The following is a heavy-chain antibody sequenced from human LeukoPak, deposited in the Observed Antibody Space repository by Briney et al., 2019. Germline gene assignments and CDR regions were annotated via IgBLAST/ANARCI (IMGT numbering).Heavy chain of an antibody. J-gene: IGHJ4*02. D-gene: IGHD6-19*01. V-gene: IGHV3-7*01. CDR3: AREAVAGQGDY. CDR2: IKQDGSEK. Sequence: GGSLRLSCAASGFTFSSYWMSWVRQAPGKGLEWVANIKQDGSEKYYVDSARGRFTISRDNAKNSLYLQMNSLRAEDTAVYYCAREAVAGQGDYWGQGTLVTVSS. CDR1: GFTFSSYW.